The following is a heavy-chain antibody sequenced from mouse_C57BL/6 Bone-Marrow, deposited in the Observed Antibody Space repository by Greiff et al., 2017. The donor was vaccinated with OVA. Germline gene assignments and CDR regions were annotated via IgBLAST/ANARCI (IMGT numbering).Heavy chain of an antibody. D-gene: IGHD1-1*01. CDR2: IYPGDGDT. CDR1: GYAFSSYW. V-gene: IGHV1-80*01. Sequence: VQLQLSGAELVKPGASVKISCKASGYAFSSYWMNWVKQRPGKGLEWIGQIYPGDGDTNYNGKFKGKATLTADKSSSTAYMQLSSLTSEDSAVYFCARYYYEDAMDYWGQGTSVTVSS. J-gene: IGHJ4*01. CDR3: ARYYYEDAMDY.